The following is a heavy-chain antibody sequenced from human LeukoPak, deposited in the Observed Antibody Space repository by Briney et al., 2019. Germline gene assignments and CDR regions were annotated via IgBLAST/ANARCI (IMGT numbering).Heavy chain of an antibody. V-gene: IGHV4-59*12. D-gene: IGHD5-12*01. CDR1: GFTFSNYA. CDR2: IYYSGST. CDR3: ARVGDSGYDYRGWIDP. J-gene: IGHJ5*02. Sequence: PGGSLRLSCAASGFTFSNYAMSWIRQPPGKGLEWIGNIYYSGSTHYNPSLKSRVTISVDTSKNQFSLKLSSVTAADTAVYYCARVGDSGYDYRGWIDPWGQGTLVTVSS.